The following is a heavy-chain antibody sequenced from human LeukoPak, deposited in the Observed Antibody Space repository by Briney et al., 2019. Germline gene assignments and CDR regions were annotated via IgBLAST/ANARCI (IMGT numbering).Heavy chain of an antibody. V-gene: IGHV5-51*01. CDR1: GYSFTSYW. D-gene: IGHD2-2*01. CDR3: ARVAKSRDIVVVPAAMGWFDP. J-gene: IGHJ5*02. Sequence: GESLKISCKGSGYSFTSYWIGWVRQMPGKGLEWMGIIYPGDSDTRYSPSFQGQVTISADKSISTAYLQWSSLKASDTAMYYCARVAKSRDIVVVPAAMGWFDPWGQGTLVNVSS. CDR2: IYPGDSDT.